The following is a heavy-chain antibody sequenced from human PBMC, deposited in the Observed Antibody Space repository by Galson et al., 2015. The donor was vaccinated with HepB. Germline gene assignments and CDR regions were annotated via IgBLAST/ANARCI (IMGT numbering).Heavy chain of an antibody. D-gene: IGHD4-17*01. J-gene: IGHJ6*02. CDR3: TTQSYGESIIPHYYYYGMDV. CDR2: ISSSSSYI. CDR1: GFTFSSYS. Sequence: SLRLSCAASGFTFSSYSMNWVRQAPGKGLEWVSSISSSSSYIYYADSVKGRFTISRDNAKNSLYLQMNSLKTEDTAVYYCTTQSYGESIIPHYYYYGMDVWGQGTTVTVSS. V-gene: IGHV3-21*03.